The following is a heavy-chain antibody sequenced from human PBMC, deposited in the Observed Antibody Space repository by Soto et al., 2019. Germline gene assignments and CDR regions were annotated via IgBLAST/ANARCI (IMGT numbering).Heavy chain of an antibody. CDR2: IYYSGST. CDR1: GGSISSYY. CDR3: AREKYDSSGYYFDY. Sequence: SETLSLTCTVSGGSISSYYWSWIRQPPGKGLEWIGYIYYSGSTNYNPSLKSRVTISVDTSKNQFSLKLSSVTAADTAVYYCAREKYDSSGYYFDYWAREPWSPSPQ. D-gene: IGHD3-22*01. J-gene: IGHJ4*02. V-gene: IGHV4-59*01.